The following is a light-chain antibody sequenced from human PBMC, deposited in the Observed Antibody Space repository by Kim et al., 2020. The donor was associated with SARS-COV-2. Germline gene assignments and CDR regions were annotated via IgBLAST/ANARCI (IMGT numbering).Light chain of an antibody. V-gene: IGKV3-15*01. J-gene: IGKJ1*01. CDR2: DAS. CDR1: QSIRSN. CDR3: QQYDKWPPWT. Sequence: EIVLTQSPATLSVSPGERATLSCRARQSIRSNLAWYQHKPGQSPRLLIYDASTRAAGIPLRFSGSGSGTDFTLTISSLQSEDSAVYYCQQYDKWPPWTFGQGTKVDIK.